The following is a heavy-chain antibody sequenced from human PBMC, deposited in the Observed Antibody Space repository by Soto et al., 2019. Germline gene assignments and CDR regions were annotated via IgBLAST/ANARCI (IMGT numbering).Heavy chain of an antibody. CDR2: VYYNGST. CDR3: TRVGYSNYDPDAFDY. V-gene: IGHV4-59*01. J-gene: IGHJ4*02. CDR1: DSSLTSYY. Sequence: PSETLSLTCTVSDSSLTSYYWSWIRQPPGKGLQWIGNVYYNGSTNYNPSLKSRVTISIDTSRIQFSLRLNSVTAADTAIYYCTRVGYSNYDPDAFDYWGQGTRVTVSS. D-gene: IGHD4-4*01.